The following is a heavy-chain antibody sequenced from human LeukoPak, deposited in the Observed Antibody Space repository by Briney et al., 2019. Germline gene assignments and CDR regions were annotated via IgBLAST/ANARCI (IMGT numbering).Heavy chain of an antibody. Sequence: GASVKVSCKASGYTFTSYDINWVRLATRQGLEWMGWMNPNSGNTGYAQKFQGRVTITRNTSISTAYMELSSLRSEDTAVYYCARGARIVGATTGNWFDPWGQGTLVTVSS. J-gene: IGHJ5*02. D-gene: IGHD1-26*01. CDR1: GYTFTSYD. V-gene: IGHV1-8*03. CDR2: MNPNSGNT. CDR3: ARGARIVGATTGNWFDP.